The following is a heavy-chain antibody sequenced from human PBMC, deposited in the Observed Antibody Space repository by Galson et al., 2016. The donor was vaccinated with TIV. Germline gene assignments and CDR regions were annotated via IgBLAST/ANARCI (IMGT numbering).Heavy chain of an antibody. CDR1: VFIISDYC. CDR2: FCSSGTNI. Sequence: SLRLSCAVSVFIISDYCMSWIRQAPGKGLEWLSYFCSSGTNIIYADSVKGRFTISRDNSKSSLYLQMNSLRAEDTAVYYCARERAFGGVLDYWGQGTHVIVSS. D-gene: IGHD3-16*01. CDR3: ARERAFGGVLDY. V-gene: IGHV3-11*04. J-gene: IGHJ4*02.